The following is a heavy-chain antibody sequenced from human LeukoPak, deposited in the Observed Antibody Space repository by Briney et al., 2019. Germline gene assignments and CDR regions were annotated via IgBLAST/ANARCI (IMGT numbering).Heavy chain of an antibody. CDR1: GFTVSSNY. CDR3: ARDLTTVTDYYGMDV. V-gene: IGHV3-53*01. CDR2: IYSGGST. D-gene: IGHD4-17*01. J-gene: IGHJ6*02. Sequence: GGSLRLSCAASGFTVSSNYMSWVRQAPGKGLEWVSVIYSGGSTYYADSVKGRFTISRDNSKNTLCLQMNSLRAEDTAVYYCARDLTTVTDYYGMDVWGQGTTVTVSS.